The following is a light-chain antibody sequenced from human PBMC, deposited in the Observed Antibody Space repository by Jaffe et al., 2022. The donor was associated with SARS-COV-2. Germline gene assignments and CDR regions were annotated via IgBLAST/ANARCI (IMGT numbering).Light chain of an antibody. CDR3: QQYYSTPLT. Sequence: DIVMTQFPDSLAVSLGERATINCRSSQSVLFTSNNKNYLAWYQQKPRQPPKLLISWASTRESGVPERFSGSGSGSGTLFTLTVSNLQAEDVAVYYCQQYYSTPLTFGGGTQVEIK. J-gene: IGKJ4*01. V-gene: IGKV4-1*01. CDR2: WAS. CDR1: QSVLFTSNNKNY.